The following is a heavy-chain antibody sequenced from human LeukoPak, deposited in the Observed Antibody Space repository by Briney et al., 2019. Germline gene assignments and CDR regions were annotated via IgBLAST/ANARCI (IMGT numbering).Heavy chain of an antibody. Sequence: SETLSLTCPVTGGSISSGGYFWSWLRQHPGKGLEWIGYIYYSGSIYYNPSLKSRVTISVDTSKNQVSLKLSSVTPADTAVYLCARGNQNAPDVFDFWGQGAMVTVSS. V-gene: IGHV4-31*03. CDR3: ARGNQNAPDVFDF. CDR1: GGSISSGGYF. CDR2: IYYSGSI. D-gene: IGHD1-14*01. J-gene: IGHJ3*01.